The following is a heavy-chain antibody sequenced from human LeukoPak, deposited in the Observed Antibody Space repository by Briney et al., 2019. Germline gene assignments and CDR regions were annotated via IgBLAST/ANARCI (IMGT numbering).Heavy chain of an antibody. CDR1: GFSFSSNW. D-gene: IGHD1-1*01. V-gene: IGHV3-7*01. CDR3: ARLGLEVGGPNWFDP. J-gene: IGHJ5*02. Sequence: GGSLRLSCAAPGFSFSSNWMGWVRQAPGKGLEWVAHIKRDGSQKHYLDSVKGRFTISRDNAKNSLYLQMNSLRVEDTAVYYRARLGLEVGGPNWFDPWGQGTLVTVSS. CDR2: IKRDGSQK.